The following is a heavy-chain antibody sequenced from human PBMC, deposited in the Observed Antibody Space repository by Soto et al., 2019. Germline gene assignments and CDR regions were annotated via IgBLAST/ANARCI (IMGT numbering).Heavy chain of an antibody. J-gene: IGHJ6*02. CDR2: ISSSSSTI. CDR3: ARLSAVDSGYDDYYYGTDV. Sequence: PWWSLRLSCSASVFTFSSYSMNWFRQAPGKGLEWVSYISSSSSTIYYADPVKGRFTISRDNAKNSLYLQMNSLRDEDTAVYYCARLSAVDSGYDDYYYGTDVWGQGTTVTVSS. V-gene: IGHV3-48*02. D-gene: IGHD5-12*01. CDR1: VFTFSSYS.